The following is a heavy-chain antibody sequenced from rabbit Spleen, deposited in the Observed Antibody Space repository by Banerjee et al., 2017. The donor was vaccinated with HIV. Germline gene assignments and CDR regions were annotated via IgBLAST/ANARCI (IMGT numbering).Heavy chain of an antibody. Sequence: QSLEESGGDLVKPGASLTLTCKASGLDFSSNDYMCWVRQAPGKGLEWISCIVGSSSGFTYSATWAKGRFTISKTSSTTVTLQMTSLTAADTATYFCARDLAGVIGWNFNLWGPGTLVTVS. D-gene: IGHD4-1*01. CDR1: GLDFSSNDY. V-gene: IGHV1S40*01. CDR3: ARDLAGVIGWNFNL. J-gene: IGHJ4*01. CDR2: IVGSSSGFT.